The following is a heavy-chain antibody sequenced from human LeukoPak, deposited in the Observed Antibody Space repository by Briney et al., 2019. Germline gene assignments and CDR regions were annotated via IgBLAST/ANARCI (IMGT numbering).Heavy chain of an antibody. J-gene: IGHJ4*02. CDR2: IHAAGDT. D-gene: IGHD4-17*01. CDR3: ASCCGYGDYDC. V-gene: IGHV3-53*01. CDR1: GFTFSSYG. Sequence: PGGSLRLSCAASGFTFSSYGMHWVRQAPGKGLEWVSVIHAAGDTYYADSVKGRFTISRDSSQNTLYLQMTSLTAEDTAVYYCASCCGYGDYDCWGQGTLVTVSS.